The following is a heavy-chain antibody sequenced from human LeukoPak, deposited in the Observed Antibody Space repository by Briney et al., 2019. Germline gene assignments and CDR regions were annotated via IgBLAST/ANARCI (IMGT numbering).Heavy chain of an antibody. Sequence: SETLSLTCAVYGGSFSDYYWSWIRQPPGKGLEWIGEINHSGSTNYNPSLKSRVTISVDTSKNQFSLKLSSVTAADTAVYYCARGRVTYYYGSSGYYYGVWGQGTLVTVSS. J-gene: IGHJ4*02. CDR2: INHSGST. V-gene: IGHV4-34*01. D-gene: IGHD3-22*01. CDR3: ARGRVTYYYGSSGYYYGV. CDR1: GGSFSDYY.